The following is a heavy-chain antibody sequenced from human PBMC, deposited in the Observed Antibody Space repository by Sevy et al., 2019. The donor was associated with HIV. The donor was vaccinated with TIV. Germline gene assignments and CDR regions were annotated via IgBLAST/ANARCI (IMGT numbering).Heavy chain of an antibody. CDR1: GFTFSNYA. CDR2: ISYDGSNK. D-gene: IGHD3-22*01. V-gene: IGHV3-30*03. CDR3: AIDYRVLLITTIDY. J-gene: IGHJ4*02. Sequence: GGSLRLSCSASGFTFSNYAMHWVRQAPGKGLEWVGFISYDGSNKYYADSVKGRFTISRDNGNNTLYLQMNSLGAEDTAVYYCAIDYRVLLITTIDYWGQGTLVTVSS.